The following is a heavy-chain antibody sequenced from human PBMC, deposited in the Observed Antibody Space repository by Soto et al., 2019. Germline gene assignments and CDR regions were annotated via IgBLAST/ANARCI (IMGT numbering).Heavy chain of an antibody. J-gene: IGHJ6*02. D-gene: IGHD2-15*01. CDR2: IIPIFGTA. Sequence: QVQLVQSGAEVKKPGSSVKVSCKASGGTFSSYAISWVRRAPGQGLEWMGGIIPIFGTANYAQKFQGRVTITADESTSTAYMELSSLRSEDTAVYYCAREEYCSGGSCYSASGYYYYGMDVWGQGTTVTVSS. CDR1: GGTFSSYA. V-gene: IGHV1-69*01. CDR3: AREEYCSGGSCYSASGYYYYGMDV.